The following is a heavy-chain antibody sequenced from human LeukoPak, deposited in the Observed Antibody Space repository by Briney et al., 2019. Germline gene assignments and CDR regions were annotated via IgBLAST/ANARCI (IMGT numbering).Heavy chain of an antibody. CDR3: ARERVRGSGVIDY. V-gene: IGHV4-59*01. CDR1: GGSISSYY. Sequence: SETLSLTCTVSGGSISSYYWSWIRQPPGKGLEWIGYIYYSGSTNYNPSLKSRVTISVDTTKNQFSLKLSSVTAADTAVYYCARERVRGSGVIDYWGRGTLVTVSS. CDR2: IYYSGST. J-gene: IGHJ4*02. D-gene: IGHD3-10*01.